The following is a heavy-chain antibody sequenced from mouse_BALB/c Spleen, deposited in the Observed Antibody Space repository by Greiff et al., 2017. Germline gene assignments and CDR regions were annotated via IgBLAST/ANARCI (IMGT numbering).Heavy chain of an antibody. CDR1: GYTFSSYW. J-gene: IGHJ3*01. D-gene: IGHD2-4*01. Sequence: QVQLQQSGAELMKPGASVKISCKATGYTFSSYWIEWVKQRPGHGLEWIGEILPGSGSTNYNEKFKGKATFTADTSSNTAYMQLSSLTSEDSAVYYCAYDSEFAYWGQGTLVTVSA. CDR2: ILPGSGST. V-gene: IGHV1-9*01. CDR3: AYDSEFAY.